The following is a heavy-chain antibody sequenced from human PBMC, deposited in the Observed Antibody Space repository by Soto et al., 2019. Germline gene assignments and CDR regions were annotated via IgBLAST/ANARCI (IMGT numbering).Heavy chain of an antibody. D-gene: IGHD3-22*01. J-gene: IGHJ4*02. CDR2: ISTRSQYI. CDR3: VRGQAYDISGSLGFAY. Sequence: GGSLRLSCVGSGFTFSAYNINWVRQAPGKGLEWVSSISTRSQYIYQPVSMKGRVTISRDDAKNSLYLQMNSLRAEDTALYYCVRGQAYDISGSLGFAYWGQGTLVTVSS. CDR1: GFTFSAYN. V-gene: IGHV3-21*04.